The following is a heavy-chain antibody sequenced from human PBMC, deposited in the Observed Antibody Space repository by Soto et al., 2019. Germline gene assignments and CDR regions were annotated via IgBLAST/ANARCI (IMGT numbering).Heavy chain of an antibody. CDR3: ATYDSSGFYSRY. J-gene: IGHJ4*02. CDR1: GFSFSNAW. V-gene: IGHV3-15*01. CDR2: IKSRPDGGTT. Sequence: GGSLRLSCAVSGFSFSNAWMSWVRQAPGKGLEWVGRIKSRPDGGTTEYAAPVKGRITISRDDSKTTMYLEMSSLRAEDTAVYYCATYDSSGFYSRYWGQGTLVTVSS. D-gene: IGHD3-22*01.